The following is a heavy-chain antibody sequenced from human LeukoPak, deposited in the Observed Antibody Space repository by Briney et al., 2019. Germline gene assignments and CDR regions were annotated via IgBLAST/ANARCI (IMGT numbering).Heavy chain of an antibody. CDR3: ARSISTTGTDY. CDR2: IYHSGST. D-gene: IGHD1-7*01. J-gene: IGHJ4*02. V-gene: IGHV4-39*07. Sequence: SETLSLTCTVSGGSISSTSYYWGWIRQPPGKGLEWIGSIYHSGSTYYNPSLKSRVTISVDTSKSQFSLRLSSVTAADTAMYYCARSISTTGTDYWGQGTLVTVSS. CDR1: GGSISSTSYY.